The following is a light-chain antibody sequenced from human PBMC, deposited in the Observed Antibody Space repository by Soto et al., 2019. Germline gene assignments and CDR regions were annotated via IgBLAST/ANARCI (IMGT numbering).Light chain of an antibody. V-gene: IGKV1-39*01. CDR2: AAS. CDR3: QQSYSTPL. Sequence: DIQMTQSPSSLSASVGDRVTITCQASQSISSYLNWYQQKPGKAPKLLIYAASSLQSGVPSRFSGSGSGTDFTLTISSLQPEDFATYYCQQSYSTPLFGPGTKVDIK. J-gene: IGKJ3*01. CDR1: QSISSY.